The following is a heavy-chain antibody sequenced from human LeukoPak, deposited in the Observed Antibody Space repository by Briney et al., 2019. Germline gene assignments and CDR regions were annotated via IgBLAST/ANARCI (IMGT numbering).Heavy chain of an antibody. Sequence: SQTLSLTCAISGDSVSSNSAAWNWIRQSPSRGLEWLGRTYYRSKWYNDYAVSVKSRITINSDTSKNQFSLQLNSVTPEDTAVYYCARDVPYSSGWSYYYYYGMDVWGQGTTVTVSS. CDR1: GDSVSSNSAA. V-gene: IGHV6-1*01. D-gene: IGHD6-19*01. CDR3: ARDVPYSSGWSYYYYYGMDV. CDR2: TYYRSKWYN. J-gene: IGHJ6*02.